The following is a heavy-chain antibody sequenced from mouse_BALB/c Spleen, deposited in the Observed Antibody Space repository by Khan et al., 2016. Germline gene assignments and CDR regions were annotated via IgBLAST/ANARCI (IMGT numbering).Heavy chain of an antibody. CDR3: ARDLNWYFDD. V-gene: IGHV5-4*02. Sequence: EVELVESGGGLVKPGGSLNLSCAASGFTFSDYYMYWVRQTPEKRLEWVATISDGGSYTYYPASVKGRFTISRDNAKNNLYLQMSSLKAADTDMYYCARDLNWYFDDWGAGTTVTVSA. CDR2: ISDGGSYT. J-gene: IGHJ1*01. CDR1: GFTFSDYY.